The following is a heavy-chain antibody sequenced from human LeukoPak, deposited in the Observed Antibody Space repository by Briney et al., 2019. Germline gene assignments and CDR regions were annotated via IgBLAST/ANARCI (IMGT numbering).Heavy chain of an antibody. V-gene: IGHV3-64*01. J-gene: IGHJ6*03. CDR1: GFTFSSSA. Sequence: GGSLRLSCAASGFTFSSSAMHWVRQAPGKGLEYVSAISSNGGSTYYANYVKGRFTISRDNSNNTLYLQMGSLRAEEMAVYYCAREYYYDFYDYMDGWGKGTTVTVSS. CDR2: ISSNGGST. CDR3: AREYYYDFYDYMDG. D-gene: IGHD3-22*01.